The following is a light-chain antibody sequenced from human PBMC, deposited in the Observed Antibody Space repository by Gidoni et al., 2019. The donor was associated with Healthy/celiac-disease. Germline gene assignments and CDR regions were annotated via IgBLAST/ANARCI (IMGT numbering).Light chain of an antibody. CDR2: DAS. J-gene: IGKJ4*01. Sequence: EIVLTQSPATLSLSPGERATLSCRASQSVSSYLAWYQQKPAQAPRLLIYDASNRATGIPARFSGSGSGTDFTLTISSLEPEDLAVYYCQRRSNWPPGGSLTFGDGTKVRSN. V-gene: IGKV3-11*01. CDR1: QSVSSY. CDR3: QRRSNWPPGGSLT.